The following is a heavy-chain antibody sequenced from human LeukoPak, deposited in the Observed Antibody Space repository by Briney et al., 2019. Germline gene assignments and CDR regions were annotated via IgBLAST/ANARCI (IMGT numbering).Heavy chain of an antibody. D-gene: IGHD3-10*01. CDR3: ARDGSGDYYFDY. J-gene: IGHJ4*02. V-gene: IGHV3-21*01. CDR1: GFTFSSYS. CDR2: ISSSSSYI. Sequence: PGVSLRLSCAASGFTFSSYSMNWVRQAPGKGLEWVSSISSSSSYIYYADSVKGRFTISRDNAKNSLYLQMNSLRAEDTAVYYCARDGSGDYYFDYWGQGTLVTVSS.